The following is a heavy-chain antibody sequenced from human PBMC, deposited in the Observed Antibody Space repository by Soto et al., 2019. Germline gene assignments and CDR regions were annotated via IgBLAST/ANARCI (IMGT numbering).Heavy chain of an antibody. J-gene: IGHJ5*02. CDR1: GFTFSSYG. D-gene: IGHD4-4*01. CDR2: ISYDGSNK. CDR3: AKELSNYEVNGFDP. V-gene: IGHV3-30*18. Sequence: PGGSLRLSCAASGFTFSSYGMHWVRQAPGKGLEWVAVISYDGSNKYYADSVKGRFTISRDNSKNTLYLQMNSLRAEDTTVYYCAKELSNYEVNGFDPWGQGTLSPSPQ.